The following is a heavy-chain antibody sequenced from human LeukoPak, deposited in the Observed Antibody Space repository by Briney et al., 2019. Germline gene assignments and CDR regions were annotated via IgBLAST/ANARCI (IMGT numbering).Heavy chain of an antibody. D-gene: IGHD3-3*01. Sequence: GGSLRLSCAASGFTFSTYFMNWVRQAPGKGLEWVSSISTVSTYTHYADSVKGRFTISRDNAKNSLYLDMNSLRAEDTAVYYCARDGPYSDSWSGPFPFDMWGQGTMVTVSS. CDR1: GFTFSTYF. V-gene: IGHV3-21*01. CDR2: ISTVSTYT. J-gene: IGHJ3*02. CDR3: ARDGPYSDSWSGPFPFDM.